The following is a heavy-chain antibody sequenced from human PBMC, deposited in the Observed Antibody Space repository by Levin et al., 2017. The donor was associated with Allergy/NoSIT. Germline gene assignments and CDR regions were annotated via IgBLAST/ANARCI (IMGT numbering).Heavy chain of an antibody. J-gene: IGHJ4*02. CDR2: ISYDGSNK. CDR3: ARDEVAIFDY. D-gene: IGHD5-12*01. CDR1: GFTFSSYA. V-gene: IGHV3-30-3*01. Sequence: GESLKISCAASGFTFSSYAMHWVRQAPGKGLEWVAVISYDGSNKYYADSVKGRFTISRDNSKNTLYLQMNSLRAEDTAVYYCARDEVAIFDYWGQGTLVTVSS.